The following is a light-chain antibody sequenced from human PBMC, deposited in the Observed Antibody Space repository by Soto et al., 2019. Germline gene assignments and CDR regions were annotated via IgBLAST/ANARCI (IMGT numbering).Light chain of an antibody. Sequence: EIVMTQSPATLSVSPGERATLSCRASQSVSSNLAWYKQKPGQAPRLLIYVASTRATGIPARFSGSGSGTEFTLTISSRQSEDFAVYYCQQYNNWPLTFGGGTNVEIK. CDR3: QQYNNWPLT. CDR1: QSVSSN. V-gene: IGKV3-15*01. CDR2: VAS. J-gene: IGKJ4*01.